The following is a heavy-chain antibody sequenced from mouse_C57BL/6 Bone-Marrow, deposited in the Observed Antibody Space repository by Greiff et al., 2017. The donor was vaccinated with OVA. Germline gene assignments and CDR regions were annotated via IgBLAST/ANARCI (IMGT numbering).Heavy chain of an antibody. D-gene: IGHD1-1*01. CDR1: EYEFPSHD. J-gene: IGHJ1*03. CDR2: INSDGGST. Sequence: EVMLVESGGGLVQPGESLKLSCESNEYEFPSHDMSWVRKTPEKRLELVAAINSDGGSTYYPDTMERRFIISRDNTKKTLYLQMSSLRSEDTALYYCARLPLYYGSSYYWYFDVWGTGTTVTVSS. V-gene: IGHV5-2*01. CDR3: ARLPLYYGSSYYWYFDV.